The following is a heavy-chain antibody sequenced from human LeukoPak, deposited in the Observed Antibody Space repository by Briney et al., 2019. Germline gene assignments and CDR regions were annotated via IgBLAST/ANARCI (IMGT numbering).Heavy chain of an antibody. CDR2: ISYDGRNK. J-gene: IGHJ4*02. CDR3: ATGDCGGDCYSSYFDY. CDR1: TFTFSSYA. D-gene: IGHD2-21*02. V-gene: IGHV3-30*04. Sequence: GGSLRLSCAASTFTFSSYAMHWVRQAPGKGLAWVAVISYDGRNKYYADSVKGRFTISRDNSKSMLYLQMNSLRDEDTAVYYCATGDCGGDCYSSYFDYWGQGTLVTVSS.